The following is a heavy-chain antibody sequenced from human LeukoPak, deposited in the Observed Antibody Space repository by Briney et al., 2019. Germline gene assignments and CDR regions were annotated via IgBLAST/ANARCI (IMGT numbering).Heavy chain of an antibody. CDR2: ISSGSDAK. J-gene: IGHJ6*02. V-gene: IGHV3-48*02. D-gene: IGHD3-10*01. CDR1: GFTFSSYS. CDR3: ARAESNGVWYGMDV. Sequence: GGSLRLSWAASGFTFSSYSMNWVRQAPGEGLEWVSYISSGSDAKHYADSVKGRFVISRDNAKKSLYLQLNSLRDEDTAVYYCARAESNGVWYGMDVWGQGTPVTVSS.